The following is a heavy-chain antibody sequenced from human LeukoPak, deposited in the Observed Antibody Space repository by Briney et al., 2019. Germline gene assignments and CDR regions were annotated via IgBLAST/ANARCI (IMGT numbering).Heavy chain of an antibody. D-gene: IGHD3-9*01. CDR1: GMSVSSNY. J-gene: IGHJ4*02. Sequence: GGSLRLSCAVSGMSVSSNYMTWVRQAPGKGLEWVSAISGSGGSTYYADSVKGRFTISRDNSKNTLYLQMNSLRAEDTAVYYCAAYYDIFTGYDYWGQGTLVTVSS. CDR2: ISGSGGST. V-gene: IGHV3-23*01. CDR3: AAYYDIFTGYDY.